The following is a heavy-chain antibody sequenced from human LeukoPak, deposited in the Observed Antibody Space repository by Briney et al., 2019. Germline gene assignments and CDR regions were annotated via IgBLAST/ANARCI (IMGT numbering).Heavy chain of an antibody. CDR3: AREGAVAGTGPYL. CDR1: GGSFSSYA. Sequence: SVKVSCKASGGSFSSYAITWVRQAPGQGLEWMGRIIPILGIANYAQKFQGRVTITADKSTSTAYMELSSLRSEDTAVYYCAREGAVAGTGPYLWGRGTLVTVSS. J-gene: IGHJ2*01. CDR2: IIPILGIA. V-gene: IGHV1-69*04. D-gene: IGHD6-19*01.